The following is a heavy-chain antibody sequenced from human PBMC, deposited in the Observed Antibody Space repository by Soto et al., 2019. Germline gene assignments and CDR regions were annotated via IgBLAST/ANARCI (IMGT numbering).Heavy chain of an antibody. J-gene: IGHJ6*02. D-gene: IGHD1-1*01. V-gene: IGHV3-30-3*01. CDR2: ISNDGSIK. Sequence: PVGSLRLSCAASGFTFRTFAMHWVRQAPGKGLEWVAVISNDGSIKYFLDSVKGRFTISRDNSNNTLSLQMDSLRAEDTAVYYCARDKKPFNWSPSILKSYYYGMDVWGQGTTVTVSS. CDR1: GFTFRTFA. CDR3: ARDKKPFNWSPSILKSYYYGMDV.